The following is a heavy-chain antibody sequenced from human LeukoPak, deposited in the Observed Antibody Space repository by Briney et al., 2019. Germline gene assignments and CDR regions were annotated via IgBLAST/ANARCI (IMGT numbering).Heavy chain of an antibody. Sequence: GGSLRLSCAASGFTFSSYAMSWVRQAPGKGLEWVSAISGSGGSTYCADSVKGRFTISRDNSKNTLYLQMNSLRAEDTAVYYCAKDPGADFWRGYYDYWGQGTLVTVSS. J-gene: IGHJ4*02. D-gene: IGHD3-3*01. V-gene: IGHV3-23*01. CDR3: AKDPGADFWRGYYDY. CDR1: GFTFSSYA. CDR2: ISGSGGST.